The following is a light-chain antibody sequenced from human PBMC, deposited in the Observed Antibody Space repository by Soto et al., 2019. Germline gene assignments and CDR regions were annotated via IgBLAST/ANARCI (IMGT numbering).Light chain of an antibody. Sequence: PRVSATLSCRASQHVSSTYLTWYQQKPGQAPRLLICAASRRASGVPARFSGSGSGRDFTLTISGLQPEYFATYYCQQIDSTPPMTFGQGTRLEI. J-gene: IGKJ5*01. CDR1: QHVSSTY. CDR3: QQIDSTPPMT. CDR2: AAS. V-gene: IGKV3-20*01.